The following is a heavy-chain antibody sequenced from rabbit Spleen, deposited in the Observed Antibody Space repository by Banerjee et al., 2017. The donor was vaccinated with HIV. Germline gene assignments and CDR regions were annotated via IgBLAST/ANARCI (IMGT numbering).Heavy chain of an antibody. Sequence: EQLEESGGGLVKPEGSLTLTCKASGFSFSARDVMCWVRQAPGKGLEWIACINAATAKPVYATWAKGRFTISRTSSTTVTLRMTSLTAADRATYFCARDLLGVIGWNFYLWGPGTLVTVS. J-gene: IGHJ4*01. V-gene: IGHV1S45*01. CDR2: INAATAKP. CDR3: ARDLLGVIGWNFYL. D-gene: IGHD1-1*01. CDR1: GFSFSARDV.